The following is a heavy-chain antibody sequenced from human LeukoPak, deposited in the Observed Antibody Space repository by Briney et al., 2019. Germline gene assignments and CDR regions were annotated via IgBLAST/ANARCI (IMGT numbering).Heavy chain of an antibody. V-gene: IGHV4-34*01. CDR3: ARSDYVWGSYRWSGAFDI. CDR1: GGSFSGYY. CDR2: INHSGST. D-gene: IGHD3-16*02. Sequence: SETLYLTCTVSGGSFSGYYWSWIRQPPGKGLEWIGEINHSGSTNYNPSLKSRVTISVDTSKNQFSLKLSSVTAADTAVYYCARSDYVWGSYRWSGAFDIWGQGTMVTVSS. J-gene: IGHJ3*02.